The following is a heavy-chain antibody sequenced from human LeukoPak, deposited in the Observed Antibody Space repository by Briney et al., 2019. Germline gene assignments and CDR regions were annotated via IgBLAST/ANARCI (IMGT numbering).Heavy chain of an antibody. J-gene: IGHJ3*02. Sequence: ASVKVSCKASGYTFTSYYMNWVRQAPGQGLEWMGIINPSGGSTSYAQKFQGRVTMTRDTSTSTVYMELSSLRSEDTAVYYCARAPQVGATPHDAFDIWGQGTMVTVSS. CDR1: GYTFTSYY. CDR2: INPSGGST. D-gene: IGHD1-26*01. CDR3: ARAPQVGATPHDAFDI. V-gene: IGHV1-46*01.